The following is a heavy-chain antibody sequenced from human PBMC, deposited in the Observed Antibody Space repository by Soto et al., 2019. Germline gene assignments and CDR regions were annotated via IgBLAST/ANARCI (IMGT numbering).Heavy chain of an antibody. CDR1: GYTFTSYG. V-gene: IGHV1-18*01. J-gene: IGHJ4*02. CDR3: ARGAYYYDSSGFRELGY. Sequence: GASVKVSCKASGYTFTSYGISWVRQAPGQGLEWMGWISAYNGNTNYAQKLQGRVTMTTDTSTSTAYMELRSLRSDDTAVYYCARGAYYYDSSGFRELGYWGQGTLVTVSS. CDR2: ISAYNGNT. D-gene: IGHD3-22*01.